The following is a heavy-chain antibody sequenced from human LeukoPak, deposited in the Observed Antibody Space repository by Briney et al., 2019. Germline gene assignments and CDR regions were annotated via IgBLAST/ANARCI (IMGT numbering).Heavy chain of an antibody. CDR1: GGSFSGYF. Sequence: SETLSLTCAVYGGSFSGYFWSWIRQPPGKGLEWIGKINHSGSTNYNPSLESRVSISIDTSKNQFSLELSSVTAADTAVYYCARHGIFVWGNYRSFDLWGRGTLVTVSS. D-gene: IGHD3-16*02. CDR3: ARHGIFVWGNYRSFDL. CDR2: INHSGST. V-gene: IGHV4-34*01. J-gene: IGHJ2*01.